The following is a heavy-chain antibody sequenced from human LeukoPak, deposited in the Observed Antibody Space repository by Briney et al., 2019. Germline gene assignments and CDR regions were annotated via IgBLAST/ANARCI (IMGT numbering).Heavy chain of an antibody. CDR3: ARDISSGYYDAFDI. J-gene: IGHJ3*02. V-gene: IGHV3-66*01. CDR1: GFTVSSNY. CDR2: IYSGGST. Sequence: GGSLRLSCAASGFTVSSNYMSWVRQAPGKGLGWVSIIYSGGSTYYADSVKGRFTISRDNSKNTLYLQMNSLRAEDTAVYYCARDISSGYYDAFDIWGQGTMVTVSS. D-gene: IGHD3-22*01.